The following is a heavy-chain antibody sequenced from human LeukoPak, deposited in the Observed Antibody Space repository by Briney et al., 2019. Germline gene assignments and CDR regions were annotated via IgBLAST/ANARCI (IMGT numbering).Heavy chain of an antibody. CDR3: ARVLRYFDWLFSL. J-gene: IGHJ4*02. Sequence: GESLKISCKGSGYSFTSYWIGWVRQMPGKGLEWMGIIYPGDSDTRYSPSFQGQVTISADKSISTAYLQWSSLKASDTAVYYCARVLRYFDWLFSLWGQGTLVTVSS. CDR1: GYSFTSYW. D-gene: IGHD3-9*01. CDR2: IYPGDSDT. V-gene: IGHV5-51*01.